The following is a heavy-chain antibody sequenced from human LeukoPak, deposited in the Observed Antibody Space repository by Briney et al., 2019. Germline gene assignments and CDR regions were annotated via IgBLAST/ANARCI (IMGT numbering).Heavy chain of an antibody. V-gene: IGHV1-69*04. Sequence: SVKVSCKASGGTFSSYAISWVRQAPGQGLEWMGRIIPILGIANYAQKFQGRVTITADKSTSTAYMELSSLRSEDTAVYYCAMRDIVVVPAAISDYWGQGTLVTVSS. CDR1: GGTFSSYA. CDR2: IIPILGIA. CDR3: AMRDIVVVPAAISDY. J-gene: IGHJ4*02. D-gene: IGHD2-2*01.